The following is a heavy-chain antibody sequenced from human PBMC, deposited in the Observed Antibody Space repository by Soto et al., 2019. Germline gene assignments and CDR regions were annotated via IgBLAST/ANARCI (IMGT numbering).Heavy chain of an antibody. CDR1: GFIFRDFY. V-gene: IGHV3-11*06. Sequence: QVQLLESGGGLVKPGGSLRLSGAASGFIFRDFYMSWIRQVPGKGLEWLSKISSSSSATDYADSVKGQFTISSDTAKNSLDLQRGSLRAEDTAVYYCARDRGGGSICGGHSGMDVWGQGTTVTVSS. CDR3: ARDRGGGSICGGHSGMDV. J-gene: IGHJ6*02. CDR2: ISSSSSAT. D-gene: IGHD2-15*01.